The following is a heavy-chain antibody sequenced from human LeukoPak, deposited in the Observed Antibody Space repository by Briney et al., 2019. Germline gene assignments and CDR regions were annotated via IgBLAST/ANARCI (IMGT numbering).Heavy chain of an antibody. J-gene: IGHJ6*02. D-gene: IGHD3-10*01. CDR1: AFIFSGHW. V-gene: IGHV4-4*02. Sequence: GSLRLSCEGSAFIFSGHWMNWVRQTPGKGLEWIGEIYHSGSTNYNPSLKSRVTISVDKSKNQFSLKLSSVTAADTAVYYCARSGSYYYYGMDVWGQGTTVTVSS. CDR2: IYHSGST. CDR3: ARSGSYYYYGMDV.